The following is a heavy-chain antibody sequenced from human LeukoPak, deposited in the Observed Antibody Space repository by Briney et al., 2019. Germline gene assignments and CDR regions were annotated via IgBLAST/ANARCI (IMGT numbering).Heavy chain of an antibody. CDR1: GGSISSYY. CDR3: ARGRIQLWLPLGAFDI. J-gene: IGHJ3*02. Sequence: SETLSLTCTVSGGSISSYYWSWIRQPAGKGLEWIGRIYTSGSTNYNPSLKSRVTMSVDTSKNQFSLKLSSVTAADTAVYYCARGRIQLWLPLGAFDIWGQGTMVTVSS. CDR2: IYTSGST. V-gene: IGHV4-4*07. D-gene: IGHD5-18*01.